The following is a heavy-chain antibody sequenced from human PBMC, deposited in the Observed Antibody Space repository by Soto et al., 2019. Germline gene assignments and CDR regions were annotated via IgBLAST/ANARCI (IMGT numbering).Heavy chain of an antibody. CDR2: INPNSGGT. D-gene: IGHD6-13*01. J-gene: IGHJ5*02. V-gene: IGHV1-2*02. CDR1: GYTFTGYY. Sequence: VKVSCKASGYTFTGYYMHWVRQAPGQGLEWMGWINPNSGGTNYAQKFQGRVTMTRDTSISTAYMELSRLRSDDTAVYYCARGEVAAAGTFWFDPWGQGTLVTVSS. CDR3: ARGEVAAAGTFWFDP.